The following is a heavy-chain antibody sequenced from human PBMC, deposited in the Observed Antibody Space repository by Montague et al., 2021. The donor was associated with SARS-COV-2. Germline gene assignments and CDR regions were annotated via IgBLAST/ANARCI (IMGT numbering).Heavy chain of an antibody. CDR2: ISGSGYST. CDR3: VRSFYCSSSSCSGSYYYGMDL. J-gene: IGHJ6*02. V-gene: IGHV3-23*01. D-gene: IGHD2-2*01. CDR1: GFTFSSHA. Sequence: SLRLSCAASGFTFSSHAMSWVRQAPGKGLEWVSAISGSGYSTYYVDSVKGRFTISRDNSKSTLHLLMNSLRAEDTAVYYCVRSFYCSSSSCSGSYYYGMDLWGQVTTVPVPS.